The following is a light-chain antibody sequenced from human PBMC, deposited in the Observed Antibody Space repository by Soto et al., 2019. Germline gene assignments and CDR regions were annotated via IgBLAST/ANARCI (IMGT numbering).Light chain of an antibody. CDR3: QPYNSYSWT. CDR1: QSISSW. V-gene: IGKV1-5*01. CDR2: DAS. J-gene: IGKJ1*01. Sequence: DIQMTQSPSTLSASVGDRVTITCRASQSISSWLAWYQQKPGKAPKLLIYDASSLESGVPSRFSGSGSGTEFPLTISSLQPADFATYYCQPYNSYSWTFGQGTQV.